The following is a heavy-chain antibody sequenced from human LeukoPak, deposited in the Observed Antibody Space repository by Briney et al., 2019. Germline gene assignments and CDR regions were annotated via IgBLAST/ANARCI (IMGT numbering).Heavy chain of an antibody. CDR1: GYTFTGYY. D-gene: IGHD2-21*01. CDR2: INPNSGGT. CDR3: ARDLSGGGDSSFDY. V-gene: IGHV1-2*02. J-gene: IGHJ4*02. Sequence: GASVKVSCKASGYTFTGYYMHWVRQAPGRGLEWMGWINPNSGGTNYAQKFQGRVTMTRDTSISTAYMELSRLRSDDTAVYYCARDLSGGGDSSFDYWGQGTLVTVSS.